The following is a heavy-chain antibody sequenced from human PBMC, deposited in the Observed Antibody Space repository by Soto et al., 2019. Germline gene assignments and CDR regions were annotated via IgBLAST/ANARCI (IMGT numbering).Heavy chain of an antibody. J-gene: IGHJ4*02. Sequence: PGGSLRLSCATSGFTFRSYSMHWFRQTPDKGLEWVAVISSDVRVTFYAGSVRGRFTISRDNSKNTLYLQMNSLRGEDAAVYFCAREVVTTKWYFDSWGQGIVVTVSS. CDR2: ISSDVRVT. CDR3: AREVVTTKWYFDS. D-gene: IGHD3-22*01. V-gene: IGHV3-30*04. CDR1: GFTFRSYS.